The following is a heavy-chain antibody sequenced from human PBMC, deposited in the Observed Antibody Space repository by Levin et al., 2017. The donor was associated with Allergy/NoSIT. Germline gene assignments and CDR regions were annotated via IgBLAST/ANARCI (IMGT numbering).Heavy chain of an antibody. CDR1: GFTFSNYA. V-gene: IGHV3-23*01. Sequence: GGSLRLSCAASGFTFSNYAMNWVRQAPGKGLEWISSITGSGGSTYYADSVKGRFTISRDNSKNTVYLQMNSLGGEDTAVYYCAKGDLWGTYRSNDYWGPGTLVTVSS. CDR3: AKGDLWGTYRSNDY. J-gene: IGHJ4*02. D-gene: IGHD3-16*02. CDR2: ITGSGGST.